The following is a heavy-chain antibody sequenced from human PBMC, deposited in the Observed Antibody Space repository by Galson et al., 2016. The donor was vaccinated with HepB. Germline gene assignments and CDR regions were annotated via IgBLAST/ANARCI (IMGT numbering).Heavy chain of an antibody. CDR2: ISYDGNNK. CDR3: ARDRVDIAMVTRSFDS. CDR1: GFTFSSYT. V-gene: IGHV3-30-3*01. J-gene: IGHJ4*02. D-gene: IGHD5-18*01. Sequence: SLRLSCAASGFTFSSYTMHWVRQAPGKGLEWVAIISYDGNNKYCADSVKGRFTISRDNSKNTLYLQMNSLRADDTAVYYCARDRVDIAMVTRSFDSWGQGTLVTVSS.